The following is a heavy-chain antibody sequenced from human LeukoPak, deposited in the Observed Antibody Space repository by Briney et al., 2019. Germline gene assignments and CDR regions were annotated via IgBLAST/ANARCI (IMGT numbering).Heavy chain of an antibody. CDR1: GYTFTNYY. D-gene: IGHD3-3*01. CDR3: AVADYDFWSGAFDP. Sequence: ASVKVSCKASGYTFTNYYLHWVRQAPGQGLEWMGIIHPSGGSTAYAQKFQGRVTMTRDTSTSTVYMELSSLRSEDTAVYYCAVADYDFWSGAFDPWGQGTLVTVSS. V-gene: IGHV1-46*01. J-gene: IGHJ5*02. CDR2: IHPSGGST.